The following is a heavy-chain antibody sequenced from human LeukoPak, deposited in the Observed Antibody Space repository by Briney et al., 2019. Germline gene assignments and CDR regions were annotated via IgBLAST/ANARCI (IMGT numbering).Heavy chain of an antibody. CDR2: ISGSGGST. D-gene: IGHD3-22*01. CDR1: GFTFSSYW. Sequence: PGGSLRLSCAASGFTFSSYWMHWVRQAPGKGLEWVSAISGSGGSTYYADSVKGRFTISRDNVKNSLYLQMNSLRAEDTAVYYCARDPDYYDSSGYYRGWFDPWGQGTLVTVSS. CDR3: ARDPDYYDSSGYYRGWFDP. J-gene: IGHJ5*02. V-gene: IGHV3-23*01.